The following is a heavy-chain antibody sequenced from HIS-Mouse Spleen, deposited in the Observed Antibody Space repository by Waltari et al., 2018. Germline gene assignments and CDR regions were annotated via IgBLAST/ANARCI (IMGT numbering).Heavy chain of an antibody. J-gene: IGHJ4*02. V-gene: IGHV3-30*18. CDR1: GFTFRSYG. CDR3: AKDKHHAFDY. Sequence: QVQLVGSGGGGVQPGRSLRLSCAASGFTFRSYGMHWVRQAPGKGLEWVAVISYDGSNKYYADSVKGRFTISRDNSKNTLYLQMNSLRAEDTAVYYCAKDKHHAFDYWGQGTLVTVSS. CDR2: ISYDGSNK.